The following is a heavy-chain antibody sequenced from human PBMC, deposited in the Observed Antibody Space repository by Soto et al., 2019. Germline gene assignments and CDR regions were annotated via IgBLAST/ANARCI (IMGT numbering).Heavy chain of an antibody. D-gene: IGHD6-13*01. CDR3: ARAPAPLYSSSWYYFDY. CDR1: GFTFSSYS. J-gene: IGHJ4*02. Sequence: GGSLRLSCAASGFTFSSYSMDWVRQAPGKGLEWVSYISSSSSTIYYADSVKGRFTISRDNAKNSLYLQMNSLRDEDTAVYYCARAPAPLYSSSWYYFDYWGQGTLVTVSS. CDR2: ISSSSSTI. V-gene: IGHV3-48*02.